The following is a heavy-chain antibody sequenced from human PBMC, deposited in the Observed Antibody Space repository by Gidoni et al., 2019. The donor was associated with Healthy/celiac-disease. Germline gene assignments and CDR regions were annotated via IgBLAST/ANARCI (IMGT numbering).Heavy chain of an antibody. CDR2: ISGSGGST. D-gene: IGHD3-16*01. CDR1: GFTFSRYA. CDR3: AKDRRGRGNGPESIDY. V-gene: IGHV3-23*01. J-gene: IGHJ4*02. Sequence: EVQLLESGGGLVQPGGSLRLSCAASGFTFSRYAMSWVRQAPGKGLEWVSAISGSGGSTYYADSVKGRFTISRDNSKNTLYLQMNSLRAEDTAVYYCAKDRRGRGNGPESIDYWGQGTLVTVSS.